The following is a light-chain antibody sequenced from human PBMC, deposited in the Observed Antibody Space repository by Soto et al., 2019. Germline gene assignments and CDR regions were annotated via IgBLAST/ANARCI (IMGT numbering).Light chain of an antibody. CDR1: QAIRSN. CDR2: GAS. V-gene: IGKV3-15*01. J-gene: IGKJ5*01. Sequence: EIGLTQYPATLAVSPGERVTLSCRASQAIRSNVSWHQQKPGQPPRPLLYGASTRATDTPVRFSGSGSGTEFTLTITSLQSEDFAVYYCQQYNNWPLTFGQGTRLAMK. CDR3: QQYNNWPLT.